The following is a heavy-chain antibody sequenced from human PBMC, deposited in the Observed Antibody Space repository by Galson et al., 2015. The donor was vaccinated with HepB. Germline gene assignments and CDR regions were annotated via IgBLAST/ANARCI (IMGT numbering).Heavy chain of an antibody. V-gene: IGHV1-69*02. Sequence: SVKVSCKASGGTFSSYTISWVRQAPGQGLEWMGRIIPILGIANYAQKFQGRVTITADKSTSTAYMELSSLRSEDTAVYYCARLISDYDILTGFLGWFDPWGQGTLVTVSS. CDR3: ARLISDYDILTGFLGWFDP. CDR1: GGTFSSYT. J-gene: IGHJ5*02. D-gene: IGHD3-9*01. CDR2: IIPILGIA.